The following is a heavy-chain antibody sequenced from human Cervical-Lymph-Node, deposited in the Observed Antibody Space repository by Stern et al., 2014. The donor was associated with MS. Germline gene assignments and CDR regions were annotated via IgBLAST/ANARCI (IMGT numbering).Heavy chain of an antibody. D-gene: IGHD6-13*01. V-gene: IGHV3-33*01. Sequence: VQLVESWGGVVQPGRSLRLSCAASGFSFSRYAMHWVHQAPGKVLEWVALLWYDGSNPYYADSVTGRFTISRDNFKNTLYLQMNSLRAEDTAVYYCASAYSSSHYYFDYWGQGTLVTVSS. CDR1: GFSFSRYA. CDR2: LWYDGSNP. CDR3: ASAYSSSHYYFDY. J-gene: IGHJ4*02.